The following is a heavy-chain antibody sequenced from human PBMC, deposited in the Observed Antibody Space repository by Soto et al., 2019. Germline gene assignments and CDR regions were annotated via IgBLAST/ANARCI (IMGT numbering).Heavy chain of an antibody. J-gene: IGHJ6*02. CDR3: ARGDPYYDILTGYYYYYYYGMDV. CDR2: IYYSGST. D-gene: IGHD3-9*01. V-gene: IGHV4-31*03. Sequence: SETLSLTCTVSGGSISSGGYYWSWIRQHPGKGLEWFGYIYYSGSTYYNPSLKSRVTISVDTSKNQFSLKLSSVTAADTAVYYCARGDPYYDILTGYYYYYYYGMDVWGQGTTVTVS. CDR1: GGSISSGGYY.